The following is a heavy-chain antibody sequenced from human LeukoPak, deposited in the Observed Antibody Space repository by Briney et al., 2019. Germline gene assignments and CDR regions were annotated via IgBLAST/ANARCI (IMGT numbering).Heavy chain of an antibody. Sequence: GGSLRLSCAASGFTFSSYGMHWVRQAPGKGLEWVAVISYDGSNKYYADSVKGRFTISRDNSKNTLYLQMNSLRAEDTAVYYCAAAHSSGWYYFDYWGQGTLVTVSS. J-gene: IGHJ4*02. CDR3: AAAHSSGWYYFDY. CDR2: ISYDGSNK. D-gene: IGHD6-19*01. CDR1: GFTFSSYG. V-gene: IGHV3-30*03.